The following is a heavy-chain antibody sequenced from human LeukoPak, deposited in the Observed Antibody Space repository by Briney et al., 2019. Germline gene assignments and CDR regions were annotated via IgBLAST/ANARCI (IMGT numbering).Heavy chain of an antibody. CDR1: GDSLSGTSYY. V-gene: IGHV4-39*01. CDR3: GRSKLYSDC. J-gene: IGHJ4*02. CDR2: IYYSGGT. D-gene: IGHD2-2*01. Sequence: SETLSLTCTVSGDSLSGTSYYWGWIRQPPGKGLEWIGNIYYSGGTYYNPSLKSRVTISVDTSKNQFSLKLNSVIAADTAVYYCGRSKLYSDCWGQGTLVTVSS.